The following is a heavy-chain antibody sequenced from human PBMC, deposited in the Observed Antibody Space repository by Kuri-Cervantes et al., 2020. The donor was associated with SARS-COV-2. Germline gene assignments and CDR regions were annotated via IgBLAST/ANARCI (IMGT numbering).Heavy chain of an antibody. Sequence: SETLSLTCTVSGDSITNYYLTWIRQPPGKGLEWIGAINHRGDAYYNPSLEGRVTISRDTSENKFSLRLSSVTAADTAVYYCARGINGYFFFYYLDVWGKGTTVTVSS. CDR1: GDSITNYY. V-gene: IGHV4-34*01. CDR2: INHRGDA. CDR3: ARGINGYFFFYYLDV. J-gene: IGHJ6*03. D-gene: IGHD3-22*01.